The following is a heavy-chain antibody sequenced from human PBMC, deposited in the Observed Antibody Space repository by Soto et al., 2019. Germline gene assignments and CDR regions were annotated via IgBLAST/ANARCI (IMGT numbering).Heavy chain of an antibody. CDR1: GFTFLRYA. D-gene: IGHD1-26*01. CDR3: AKVKEVGAITLFDY. CDR2: ISCSTGST. J-gene: IGHJ4*02. V-gene: IGHV3-23*01. Sequence: PGVSLRLSCAAAGFTFLRYAMCWVRAAPGMGLECVSSISCSTGSTYYADSVKGRFTISRDNSKNTLYLQMNSLRAEDTAVYYCAKVKEVGAITLFDYWGQGP.